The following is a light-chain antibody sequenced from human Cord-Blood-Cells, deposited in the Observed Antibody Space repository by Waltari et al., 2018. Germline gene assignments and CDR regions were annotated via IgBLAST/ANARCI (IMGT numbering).Light chain of an antibody. CDR2: DNK. CDR3: GTWDSSLSAGV. Sequence: QSVLTQPPSVSAAPGQKVTISCSGSSSNIGNNYVSWYQQLPGTAPKLLIYDNKTRPSGIPDRFSGSKSGTSATLGITGLQTGDEADYYCGTWDSSLSAGVFGGGTKLTVL. J-gene: IGLJ3*02. CDR1: SSNIGNNY. V-gene: IGLV1-51*01.